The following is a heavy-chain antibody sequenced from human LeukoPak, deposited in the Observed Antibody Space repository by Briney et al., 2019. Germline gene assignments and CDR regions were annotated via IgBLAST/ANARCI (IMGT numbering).Heavy chain of an antibody. J-gene: IGHJ6*03. CDR1: GFTLSSYS. CDR2: ITSSSSYI. D-gene: IGHD5-12*01. CDR3: VRAGDTSWMNYYMDV. Sequence: PGGSLRLSCAASGFTLSSYSMNWFRQSPRRGLEWVSSITSSSSYIYYVDSVRGRFTISRDNARNSLFLQMNSLRAEDTAVYYCVRAGDTSWMNYYMDVWGKGTTVTVSS. V-gene: IGHV3-21*01.